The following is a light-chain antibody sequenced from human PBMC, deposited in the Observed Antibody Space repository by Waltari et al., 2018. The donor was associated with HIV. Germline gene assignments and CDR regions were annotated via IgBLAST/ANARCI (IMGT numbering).Light chain of an antibody. CDR3: QQYDDWPHT. CDR1: QRVKSN. Sequence: EIVMTQSPDTLSVSPGERATLSCRASQRVKSNLTWYQQKPGQLPRLLIDGAFTRVTGIPARFSGGGSGTEFTLTISSLQSEDFAVYYCQQYDDWPHTFGQGAKLEIK. V-gene: IGKV3-15*01. J-gene: IGKJ2*01. CDR2: GAF.